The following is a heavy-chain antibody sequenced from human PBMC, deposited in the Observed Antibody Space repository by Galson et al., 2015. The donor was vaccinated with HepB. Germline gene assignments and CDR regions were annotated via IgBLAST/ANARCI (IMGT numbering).Heavy chain of an antibody. CDR2: IYSGGST. CDR3: ARNRASDY. Sequence: SLRLSCAVSGFTVSSNYMTWVRQAPGKGLEWVSVIYSGGSTYYADSVTGRFTISRDNSKNTLYLQMNSLRAEDTAVYYCARNRASDYWGQGTLVTVSS. D-gene: IGHD3-10*01. J-gene: IGHJ4*02. V-gene: IGHV3-53*01. CDR1: GFTVSSNY.